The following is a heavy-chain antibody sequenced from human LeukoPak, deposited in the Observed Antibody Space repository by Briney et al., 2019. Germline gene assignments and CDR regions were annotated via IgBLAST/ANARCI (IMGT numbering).Heavy chain of an antibody. CDR1: GFTFANSW. J-gene: IGHJ4*02. D-gene: IGHD1-26*01. CDR2: IKQDGSTK. CDR3: TKDTIGSLDY. Sequence: GGSLRLSCAASGFTFANSWMAWVRQAPGKGLEWVANIKQDGSTKHYADSLKGRFTISRDNPKNSLFLQMNNLRADDTAIYYCTKDTIGSLDYWGQGILVTVAS. V-gene: IGHV3-7*01.